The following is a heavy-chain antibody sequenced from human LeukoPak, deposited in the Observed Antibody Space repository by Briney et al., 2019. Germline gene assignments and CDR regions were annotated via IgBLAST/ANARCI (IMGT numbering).Heavy chain of an antibody. Sequence: GGSLRLSCAVSGFTFSTKSMNWVRQAPGKGLEWVSYITADSGTTYYADSVKGRFTISRDNAKNSLFLQMNSLRDEDTAVYYCASRDYFDFWGQGTLVTVSS. J-gene: IGHJ4*02. CDR2: ITADSGTT. CDR1: GFTFSTKS. CDR3: ASRDYFDF. V-gene: IGHV3-48*02.